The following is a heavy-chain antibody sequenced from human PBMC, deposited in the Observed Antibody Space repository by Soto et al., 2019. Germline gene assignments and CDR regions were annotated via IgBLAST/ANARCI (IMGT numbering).Heavy chain of an antibody. CDR2: IDPSDSYT. J-gene: IGHJ4*02. V-gene: IGHV5-10-1*01. CDR1: GYSFTSYW. CDR3: ARLQAAAGDNGLTFDY. D-gene: IGHD6-13*01. Sequence: EVQLVPSGAEVKKPGESLRISCKGSGYSFTSYWISWVRQMPGKGLEWMGRIDPSDSYTNYSPSFQGHVTISADKSSSTDYLRWSSVKASDTAMYYCARLQAAAGDNGLTFDYWGQGTLGTVSS.